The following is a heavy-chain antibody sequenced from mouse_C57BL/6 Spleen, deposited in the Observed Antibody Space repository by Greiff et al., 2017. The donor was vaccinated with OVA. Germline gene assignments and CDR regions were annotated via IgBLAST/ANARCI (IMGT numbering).Heavy chain of an antibody. J-gene: IGHJ4*01. CDR2: ISSGSSTI. CDR1: GFTFSDYG. D-gene: IGHD1-1*01. CDR3: AKGLFITTVVDYAMDY. Sequence: EVKLMESGAGLVKPGGSLKLSCAASGFTFSDYGMHWVRQAPEKGLEWVAYISSGSSTIYYADTVKGRFTISRDNTKNTLFLQMTSLRSKDTAVYYCAKGLFITTVVDYAMDYWGQGTSVTVSS. V-gene: IGHV5-17*01.